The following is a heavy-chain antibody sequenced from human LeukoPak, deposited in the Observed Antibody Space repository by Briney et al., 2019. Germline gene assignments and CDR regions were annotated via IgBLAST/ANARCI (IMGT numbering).Heavy chain of an antibody. CDR1: GGSISSYY. V-gene: IGHV4-59*01. CDR2: IYYSGST. D-gene: IGHD6-13*01. CDR3: ARARSIAAAQGNFDY. J-gene: IGHJ4*02. Sequence: SETLSLTCTVSGGSISSYYWSWIRQPPGKGLEWIGYIYYSGSTNYNPSLKSRVPISVDTSKNQFSLKLSSVTAADTAVYYCARARSIAAAQGNFDYWGQGTLVTVSS.